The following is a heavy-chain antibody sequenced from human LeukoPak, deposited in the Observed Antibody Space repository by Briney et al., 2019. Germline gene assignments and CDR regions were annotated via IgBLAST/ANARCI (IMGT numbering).Heavy chain of an antibody. CDR2: INHSGST. CDR1: GGSFSGYY. CDR3: ARGRDPY. J-gene: IGHJ4*02. D-gene: IGHD5-24*01. Sequence: SETLSLTCAVYGGSFSGYYWTWIRQPPGRGLEWIGEINHSGSTNYNPSLQSRVTISVDTSKSQFSLKLNSVTAADTAMYYCARGRDPYWGQGTLVTVSS. V-gene: IGHV4-34*01.